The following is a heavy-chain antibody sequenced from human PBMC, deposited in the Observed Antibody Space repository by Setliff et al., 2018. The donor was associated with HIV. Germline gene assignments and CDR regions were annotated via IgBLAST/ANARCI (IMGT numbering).Heavy chain of an antibody. J-gene: IGHJ3*02. V-gene: IGHV3-30*04. Sequence: LRLSCAVSGFTFYSYAMHWVRQAPGRGLEWVAVISQDGTNQYYADSVKGRFTISRDNSKHTLYLQMKSLRVEDTAVYFCARVPYRNAWFSGGHDAFDIWGQGTMVTVSS. D-gene: IGHD6-19*01. CDR1: GFTFYSYA. CDR3: ARVPYRNAWFSGGHDAFDI. CDR2: ISQDGTNQ.